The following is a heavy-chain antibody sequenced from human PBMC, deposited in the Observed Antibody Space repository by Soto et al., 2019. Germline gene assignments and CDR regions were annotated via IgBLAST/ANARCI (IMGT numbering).Heavy chain of an antibody. V-gene: IGHV4-39*01. CDR3: GRQPGHCGSTTCFGYYSVDV. D-gene: IGHD2-2*01. J-gene: IGHJ6*02. Sequence: QLQLQESRQRLVKPSETLSLTCSVSGGSISSSSYSWGWIRQPPGKGLEWIGSIYYSGSTHYNPSLEGRVAISADTPNNQLSLRLSSVTAADTAVYYCGRQPGHCGSTTCFGYYSVDVWGQGTTVTVS. CDR1: GGSISSSSYS. CDR2: IYYSGST.